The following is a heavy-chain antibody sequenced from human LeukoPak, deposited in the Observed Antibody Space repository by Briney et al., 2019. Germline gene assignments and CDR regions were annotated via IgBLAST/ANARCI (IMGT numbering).Heavy chain of an antibody. CDR1: GFTFDDYA. V-gene: IGHV3-30*02. J-gene: IGHJ4*02. Sequence: GGSLRLSCAASGFTFDDYAMHWVRQAPGKGLEWVAFVRPDGSSNYYADSVKGRFIISRDNSKNTLRLQMNSLRAEDTAFYYCAKDQAGTWGLDYWGQGTLVTVSS. D-gene: IGHD3-10*01. CDR3: AKDQAGTWGLDY. CDR2: VRPDGSSN.